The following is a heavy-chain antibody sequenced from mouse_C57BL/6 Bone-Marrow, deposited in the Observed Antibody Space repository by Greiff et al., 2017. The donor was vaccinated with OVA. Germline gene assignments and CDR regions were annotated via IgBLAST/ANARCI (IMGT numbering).Heavy chain of an antibody. Sequence: VQLQQSGAELARPGASVKMSCKASGYTFTSYTMHWVKQRPGQGLEWIGYINPSSGYTKYNQKFKDKATLTADKSSSTAYMQLSSLTSEDSAVYYCARGDGYYLPDWYVDVWGTGTTVTVSS. V-gene: IGHV1-4*01. CDR3: ARGDGYYLPDWYVDV. J-gene: IGHJ1*03. CDR2: INPSSGYT. CDR1: GYTFTSYT. D-gene: IGHD2-3*01.